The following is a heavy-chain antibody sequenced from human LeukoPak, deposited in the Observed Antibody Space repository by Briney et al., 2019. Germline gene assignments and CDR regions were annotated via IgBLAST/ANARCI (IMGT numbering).Heavy chain of an antibody. D-gene: IGHD6-13*01. CDR1: GYTFTRYY. Sequence: SVTVSCMASGYTFTRYYIHWVRQAPGQGLEWMGWINPNSGGTNYAHKFQDRVTMTRDTSINTAYMELSNLRSDDTAVYFCARELGVAAAGPLDYWGQGTLVTVSS. J-gene: IGHJ4*02. CDR3: ARELGVAAAGPLDY. CDR2: INPNSGGT. V-gene: IGHV1-2*02.